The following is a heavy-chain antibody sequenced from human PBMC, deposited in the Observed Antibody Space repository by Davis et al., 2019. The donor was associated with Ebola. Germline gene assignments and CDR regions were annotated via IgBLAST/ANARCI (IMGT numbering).Heavy chain of an antibody. CDR2: IKQDGSEK. V-gene: IGHV3-7*01. D-gene: IGHD6-19*01. CDR3: ARVWFQWLVLDY. Sequence: GESLKISCAASGFTFSSYWMSWVRQAPGKGLEWVANIKQDGSEKYYVGSVKGRFTISRDNAKNSLYLQMNSLGAEDTAVYYCARVWFQWLVLDYWGPGTLVTVSS. J-gene: IGHJ4*02. CDR1: GFTFSSYW.